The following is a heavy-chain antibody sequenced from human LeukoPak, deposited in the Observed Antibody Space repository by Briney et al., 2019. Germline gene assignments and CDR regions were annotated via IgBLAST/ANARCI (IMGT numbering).Heavy chain of an antibody. CDR1: GFTFSSYW. Sequence: GGSLRLSCAPSGFTFSSYWMHWVRQAPGKGLVWVSAIGTLSDTFYADSVKGRFTISRENAKNSLYLQMNSLRAGDTAVYFCARAPIVGASKGAFDVWGQGTMVTVSS. CDR3: ARAPIVGASKGAFDV. V-gene: IGHV3-13*01. CDR2: IGTLSDT. J-gene: IGHJ3*01. D-gene: IGHD1-26*01.